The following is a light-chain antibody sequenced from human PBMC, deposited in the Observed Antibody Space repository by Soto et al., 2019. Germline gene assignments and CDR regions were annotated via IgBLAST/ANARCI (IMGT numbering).Light chain of an antibody. CDR2: GAS. V-gene: IGKV3-15*01. Sequence: EIVMTQSPATLSLSPGERATLSCRASQSVSSNLAWYQQKPGQAPRLLIYGASTRATASQASFSGSGSGTEFTLTISTLQSEDFAIYYCQQYNDWPPTWTFGQQTKVEIK. J-gene: IGKJ1*01. CDR1: QSVSSN. CDR3: QQYNDWPPTWT.